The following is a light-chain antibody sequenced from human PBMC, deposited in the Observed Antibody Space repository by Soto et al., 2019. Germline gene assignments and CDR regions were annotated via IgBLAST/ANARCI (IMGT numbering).Light chain of an antibody. CDR2: GAS. CDR3: QQSYSLPLT. CDR1: QSISDY. Sequence: DLQMTQSPSSLSASVGDRVAITCRSSQSISDYLNWYQQKPGKALKLVIYGASNLQSGVPPRFSRSGSGSEFTLTISGLQPDDFAIYFCQQSYSLPLTFGPGTKVDV. J-gene: IGKJ3*01. V-gene: IGKV1-39*01.